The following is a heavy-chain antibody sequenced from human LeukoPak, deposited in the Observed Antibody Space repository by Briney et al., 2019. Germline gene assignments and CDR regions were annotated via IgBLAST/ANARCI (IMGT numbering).Heavy chain of an antibody. V-gene: IGHV3-11*01. CDR2: ISSSGSTI. D-gene: IGHD3-22*01. J-gene: IGHJ6*02. CDR3: ARDRDSSGYYYSYYYYGMDV. Sequence: GGSLRLSCAASGFTFSDYYMSWIRQAPGKGLEWVSYISSSGSTIYYADSVKGRFTISRDNAKNSLYLQMNSLRAEDTAVYYCARDRDSSGYYYSYYYYGMDVWGRGTTVTVSS. CDR1: GFTFSDYY.